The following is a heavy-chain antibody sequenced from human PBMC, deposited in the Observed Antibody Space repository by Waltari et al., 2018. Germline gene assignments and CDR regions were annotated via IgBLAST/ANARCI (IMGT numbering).Heavy chain of an antibody. CDR3: ARVKGRYSSTGYYFDY. CDR2: IYYSGST. D-gene: IGHD6-13*01. Sequence: QVQLQESGPGLVKPSETLSLTCTVSGGSISSYYWSWIRQPPGKGLEWIGYIYYSGSTNYNPSLKSRVTISVDTSKNQFSLKLSSVTAADTAVYYCARVKGRYSSTGYYFDYWGQGTLVTVSS. CDR1: GGSISSYY. J-gene: IGHJ4*02. V-gene: IGHV4-59*12.